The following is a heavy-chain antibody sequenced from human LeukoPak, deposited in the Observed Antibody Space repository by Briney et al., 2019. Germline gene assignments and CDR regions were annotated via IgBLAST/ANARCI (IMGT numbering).Heavy chain of an antibody. CDR3: ARGRLPSTGMIQH. Sequence: PKASVKVSCKASGYTFTGYYMHWVRQAPGQGLEWMGWINPNSGGTNYAQKFQGRVTMTRDTSISTAYMELSRLRSDDTAVYYRARGRLPSTGMIQHWGQGTLVTVSS. CDR1: GYTFTGYY. CDR2: INPNSGGT. J-gene: IGHJ1*01. D-gene: IGHD1-1*01. V-gene: IGHV1-2*02.